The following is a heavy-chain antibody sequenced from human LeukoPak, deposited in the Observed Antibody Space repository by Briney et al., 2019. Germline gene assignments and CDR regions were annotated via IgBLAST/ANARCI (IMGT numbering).Heavy chain of an antibody. Sequence: SETLSLTCTVSGGSISSYYWSWIRQPAGKGLEWIGRIYTSGSTNYNPSLKGRVTISVDTSKNQFSLKLSSVTAADTAVYYCARGLNRNDYGDYGYWGQGTLVPVSS. CDR1: GGSISSYY. CDR2: IYTSGST. CDR3: ARGLNRNDYGDYGY. D-gene: IGHD4-17*01. V-gene: IGHV4-4*07. J-gene: IGHJ4*02.